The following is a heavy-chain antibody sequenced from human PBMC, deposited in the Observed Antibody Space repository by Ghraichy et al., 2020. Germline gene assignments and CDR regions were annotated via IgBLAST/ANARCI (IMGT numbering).Heavy chain of an antibody. D-gene: IGHD3-10*01. CDR3: ARVSPGDFAL. J-gene: IGHJ2*01. CDR1: GFTVSSNY. V-gene: IGHV3-53*01. Sequence: GGSLRLSCAASGFTVSSNYMSWVRQAPGKGLEWVSVIYRAGTIYYADSVNGRFTISRDTSKNNLYLHMNSLRAEDTAVYYCARVSPGDFALWGRGTVVTGSS. CDR2: IYRAGTI.